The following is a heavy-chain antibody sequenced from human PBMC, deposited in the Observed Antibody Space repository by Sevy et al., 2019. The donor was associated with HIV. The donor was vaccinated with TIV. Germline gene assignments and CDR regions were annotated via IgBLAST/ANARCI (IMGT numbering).Heavy chain of an antibody. CDR1: GFTFSSYA. Sequence: GGSLRLSCAASGFTFSSYAMHWVRQAPGKGLEWVAVISYDGSNKYYADSVKGRFTISRDNSKNTLYLQMNSLRAEDTAVYYCARNFYDSSGYGEGVFDYWGQGTLVTVSS. V-gene: IGHV3-30-3*01. CDR2: ISYDGSNK. J-gene: IGHJ4*02. D-gene: IGHD3-22*01. CDR3: ARNFYDSSGYGEGVFDY.